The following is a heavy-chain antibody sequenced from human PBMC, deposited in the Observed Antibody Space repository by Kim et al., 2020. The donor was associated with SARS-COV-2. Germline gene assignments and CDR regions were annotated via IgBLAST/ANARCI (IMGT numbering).Heavy chain of an antibody. CDR2: INHSGST. J-gene: IGHJ4*02. Sequence: SETLSLTCAVYGGSFSGYYWSWIRQPPGKGLEWIGEINHSGSTNYNPSLKSRVTISVDTSKNQFSLKLSSVTAADTAVYYCARGPPRSGFDYWGQGTLVTVSS. V-gene: IGHV4-34*01. CDR1: GGSFSGYY. CDR3: ARGPPRSGFDY. D-gene: IGHD3-3*01.